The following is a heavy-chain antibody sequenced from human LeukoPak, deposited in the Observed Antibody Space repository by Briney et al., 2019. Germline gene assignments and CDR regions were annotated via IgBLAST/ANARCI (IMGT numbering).Heavy chain of an antibody. D-gene: IGHD6-19*01. CDR3: ARDTSSGWDYYYYMDV. Sequence: PSETLSLTCTVSGGSISSSSYYWGWIRQPPGKGLEWIGSIYYSGSTYYNPSLKSRVTISVDTSKNQFSLKLSSVTAADTAVYYCARDTSSGWDYYYYMDVSGKGTTVTVSS. V-gene: IGHV4-39*07. CDR1: GGSISSSSYY. CDR2: IYYSGST. J-gene: IGHJ6*03.